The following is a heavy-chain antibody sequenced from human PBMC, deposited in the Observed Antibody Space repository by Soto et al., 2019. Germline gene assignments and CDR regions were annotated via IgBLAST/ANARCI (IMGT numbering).Heavy chain of an antibody. CDR1: GGTFSSYA. CDR3: ARTQEPYSSSSGLWNWFDP. D-gene: IGHD6-6*01. V-gene: IGHV1-69*01. CDR2: IIPIFGTA. Sequence: QVQLVQSGAEVKKPGSSVKVSCKASGGTFSSYAISWVRQAPGQGLEWMGGIIPIFGTANYAQKFQGRVTITADESTSTAYMELSSLRSEDTAVYYCARTQEPYSSSSGLWNWFDPWGQGTLVTVSS. J-gene: IGHJ5*02.